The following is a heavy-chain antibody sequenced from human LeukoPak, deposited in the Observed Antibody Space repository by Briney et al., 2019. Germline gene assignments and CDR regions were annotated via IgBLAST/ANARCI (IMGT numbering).Heavy chain of an antibody. CDR1: GFTFSNYA. CDR2: MSYDGSNK. D-gene: IGHD1-26*01. J-gene: IGHJ4*02. V-gene: IGHV3-30-3*01. CDR3: ARSSGSYVLIDY. Sequence: PGRSLRLSCAASGFTFSNYAMHWVRQAPGKGLEWVAVMSYDGSNKYYADSVKGRFTISKDNSKNTLYLQMNSLRVEDTAMYYCARSSGSYVLIDYWGQGTLVTVSS.